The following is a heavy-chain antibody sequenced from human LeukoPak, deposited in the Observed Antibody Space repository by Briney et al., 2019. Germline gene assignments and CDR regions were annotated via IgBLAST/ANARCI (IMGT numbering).Heavy chain of an antibody. CDR1: GYTFTSYD. CDR2: SSGYNGNT. J-gene: IGHJ4*02. CDR3: AGGNYCSGGSCYDGAFDY. Sequence: ASVKVSCKASGYTFTSYDISWVRQAPGQGLEWMGWSSGYNGNTNYAQKLQGRVTMTTDTSTSTAYMELRSLRSDDTAVYYCAGGNYCSGGSCYDGAFDYWGQGTLVTVSS. D-gene: IGHD2-15*01. V-gene: IGHV1-18*01.